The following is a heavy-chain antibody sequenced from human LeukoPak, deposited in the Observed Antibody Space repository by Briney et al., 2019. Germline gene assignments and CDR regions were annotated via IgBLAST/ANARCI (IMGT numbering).Heavy chain of an antibody. J-gene: IGHJ3*02. V-gene: IGHV1-69*06. CDR2: IIPIFGTA. CDR1: GGTFSSYA. CDR3: ARGNLGTRLAFDI. Sequence: ASVKVSCKASGGTFSSYAISWVRQAPGQGLEWMGGIIPIFGTADYAQKFQGRVTITADKSTSTAYMELSSLRSEDTAVYYCARGNLGTRLAFDIWGQGTMVTVSS. D-gene: IGHD1-7*01.